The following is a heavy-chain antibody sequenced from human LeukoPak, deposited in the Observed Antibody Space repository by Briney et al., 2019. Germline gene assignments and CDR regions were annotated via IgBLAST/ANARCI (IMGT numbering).Heavy chain of an antibody. Sequence: GSSVKVSCKASGGTFISFAINWVRQAPGKGLEWMGGIIPMINTPKYVQRFQSRVSITADESTSTGYMEVSSLRSEDTAVYYCAIFQGTYGDNDNDFWGQGTLVTVSS. D-gene: IGHD4-17*01. CDR2: IIPMINTP. J-gene: IGHJ4*02. CDR3: AIFQGTYGDNDNDF. CDR1: GGTFISFA. V-gene: IGHV1-69*01.